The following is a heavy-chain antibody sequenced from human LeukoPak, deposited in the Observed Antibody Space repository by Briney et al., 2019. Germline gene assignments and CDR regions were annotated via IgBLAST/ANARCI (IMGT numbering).Heavy chain of an antibody. CDR3: AREDYSSRGLDY. CDR2: IHTSGIT. J-gene: IGHJ4*02. D-gene: IGHD6-13*01. Sequence: SETLSLTCNVSGVSISTNYWSWIRQPPGKGLVWIGRIHTSGITNYNPSLKSRVTMSLDTSKNQFSLNLSSVTAADTAVYYCAREDYSSRGLDYWGQGTLVTFSS. CDR1: GVSISTNY. V-gene: IGHV4-4*07.